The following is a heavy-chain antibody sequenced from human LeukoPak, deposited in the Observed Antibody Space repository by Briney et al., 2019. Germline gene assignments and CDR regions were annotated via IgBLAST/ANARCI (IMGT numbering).Heavy chain of an antibody. D-gene: IGHD3-22*01. CDR2: INHSGCT. Sequence: SETLSLTCAVYGGSFSGYYWSWIRQPPGKGLEWIGEINHSGCTNYNPSLKSRATISVDTSKNQFSLKLSSVTAADTAVYYCARGRRGRYYDSSGYHFDYWGQGTLVTVSS. CDR3: ARGRRGRYYDSSGYHFDY. J-gene: IGHJ4*02. V-gene: IGHV4-34*01. CDR1: GGSFSGYY.